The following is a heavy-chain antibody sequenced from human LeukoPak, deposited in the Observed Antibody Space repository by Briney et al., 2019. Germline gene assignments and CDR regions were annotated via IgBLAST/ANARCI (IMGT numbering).Heavy chain of an antibody. J-gene: IGHJ4*02. CDR3: ARGRGVRGGNFDY. CDR2: IYYSGST. V-gene: IGHV4-59*02. Sequence: SETLSLTCTVSGGSVSNYYWSWIRQPPGKGLEWIGYIYYSGSTNYNPSLKSRVTISVDTSKNQFSLKLTSVTAADTAVYYCARGRGVRGGNFDYWGQGTLVTVSS. D-gene: IGHD3-10*01. CDR1: GGSVSNYY.